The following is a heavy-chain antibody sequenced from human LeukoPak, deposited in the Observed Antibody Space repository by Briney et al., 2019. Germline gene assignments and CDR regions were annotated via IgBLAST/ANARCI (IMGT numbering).Heavy chain of an antibody. J-gene: IGHJ4*02. CDR1: GGSFSGYY. CDR2: INHSGST. Sequence: SETLSLTCAVYGGSFSGYYWSWIRKPPGKGLEWIGEINHSGSTNYNPSLKSRVTISVDTSKNQFSLKLSSVTAADTAVYYCARGSVFDYWGQGTLVTVSS. CDR3: ARGSVFDY. V-gene: IGHV4-34*01.